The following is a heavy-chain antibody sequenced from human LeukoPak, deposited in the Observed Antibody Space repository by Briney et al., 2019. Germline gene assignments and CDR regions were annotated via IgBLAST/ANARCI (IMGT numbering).Heavy chain of an antibody. Sequence: ASVKVSCKASGYTFTSYYMHWVRQAPGQGLEWMGIINPSGGSTSYAQKFQGRVTMTRDMSTSTVYMELSSLRSEDTAVYYCASGGKYSGSYHSYYYYYMDVWGKGTTVTVSS. J-gene: IGHJ6*03. D-gene: IGHD1-26*01. CDR1: GYTFTSYY. CDR2: INPSGGST. V-gene: IGHV1-46*01. CDR3: ASGGKYSGSYHSYYYYYMDV.